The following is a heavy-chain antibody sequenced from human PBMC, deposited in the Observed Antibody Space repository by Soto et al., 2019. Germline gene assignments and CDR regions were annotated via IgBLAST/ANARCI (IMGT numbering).Heavy chain of an antibody. CDR2: ISYEGSNK. D-gene: IGHD3-22*01. CDR3: AISLRTMIAHSSLRFGY. J-gene: IGHJ4*02. CDR1: GFTFSSYA. V-gene: IGHV3-30-3*01. Sequence: QVQLVESGGGVVQPGRSLRLSCAASGFTFSSYAMHWVRQAPGKGLEWVAVISYEGSNKYYADSVKGRFTISRVNSKNTLYLPMNSLRGEDTSMFYCAISLRTMIAHSSLRFGYWGLGTLVSVSS.